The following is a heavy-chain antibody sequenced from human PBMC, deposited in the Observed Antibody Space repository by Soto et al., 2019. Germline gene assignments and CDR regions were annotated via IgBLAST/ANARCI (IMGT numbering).Heavy chain of an antibody. CDR2: INPNSGGT. Sequence: ASVKVSCKASGYTFTGYYMHWVRQAPGQGLEWMGWINPNSGGTNYAQKFQGWVTMTRGTSISTAYMELSRLRSDDTAVYYCARDNGSSWIPFDYWGQGTLVTVSS. J-gene: IGHJ4*02. D-gene: IGHD6-13*01. CDR1: GYTFTGYY. CDR3: ARDNGSSWIPFDY. V-gene: IGHV1-2*04.